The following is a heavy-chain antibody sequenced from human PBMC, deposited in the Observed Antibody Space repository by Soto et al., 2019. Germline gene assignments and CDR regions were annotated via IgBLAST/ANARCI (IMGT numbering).Heavy chain of an antibody. V-gene: IGHV4-59*12. D-gene: IGHD4-17*01. J-gene: IGHJ4*02. CDR3: ASGLVTTLHY. Sequence: TSETLSLTCTVSGGSINSYYLSWIRQPPGKGLEWIGYIYHSGSTYYNPSLKSRVTISVDRSKNQFSLKLSSVTAADTAVYYCASGLVTTLHYWGQGTLVTVSS. CDR1: GGSINSYY. CDR2: IYHSGST.